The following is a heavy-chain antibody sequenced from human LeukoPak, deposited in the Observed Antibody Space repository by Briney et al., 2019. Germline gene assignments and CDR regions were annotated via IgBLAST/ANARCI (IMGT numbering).Heavy chain of an antibody. V-gene: IGHV4-39*01. CDR3: ARRDIAAVGTDS. CDR1: GGSISSYY. D-gene: IGHD6-13*01. Sequence: SETLSLTCTVSGGSISSYYWGWIRQPPGKGPEWIGSIYYSGSTYYNPSLKSRVTISVDTSKNQFSLKLSSVTAADTAVYYCARRDIAAVGTDSWGQGTLVTVSS. J-gene: IGHJ4*02. CDR2: IYYSGST.